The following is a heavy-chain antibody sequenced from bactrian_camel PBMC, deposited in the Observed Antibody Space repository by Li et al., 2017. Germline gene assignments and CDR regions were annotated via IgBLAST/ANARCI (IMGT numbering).Heavy chain of an antibody. CDR3: VLGVSAST. Sequence: HVQLVESGGGLVQPGGSLRLSCVASQGTDSRFSGGDCMGWFRQAPGKQREGVANIDFDGRTSYADSVKGRFTISKDNAKNSLYLQLNSLKIEDTGMYYCVLGVSASTWGQGTQVTVS. V-gene: IGHV3S53*01. CDR2: IDFDGRT. CDR1: QGTDSRFSGGDC. D-gene: IGHD5*01. J-gene: IGHJ4*01.